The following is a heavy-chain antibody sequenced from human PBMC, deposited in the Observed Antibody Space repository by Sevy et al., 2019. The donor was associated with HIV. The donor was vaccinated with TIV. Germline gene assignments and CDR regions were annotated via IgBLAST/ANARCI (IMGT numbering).Heavy chain of an antibody. CDR1: GGSFSGYY. Sequence: SETLSLTCAVYGGSFSGYYWSWIRQPPGKGLEWIAEISHSGSTNYNPALKRRVTISVATSMNQFSLKLSSVTAADTAVYYCAIRSGGHYFDYWGPGPLVTVSS. V-gene: IGHV4-34*01. CDR2: ISHSGST. D-gene: IGHD2-15*01. J-gene: IGHJ4*02. CDR3: AIRSGGHYFDY.